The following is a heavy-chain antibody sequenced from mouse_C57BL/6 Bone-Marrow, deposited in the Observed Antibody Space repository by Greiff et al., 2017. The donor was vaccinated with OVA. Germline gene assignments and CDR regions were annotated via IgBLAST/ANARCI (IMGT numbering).Heavy chain of an antibody. CDR3: ARHGGDVGVFDY. V-gene: IGHV5-12*01. D-gene: IGHD3-3*01. CDR2: ISNGGGST. Sequence: DVKLVESGGGLVQPGGSLKLSCAASGFTFSDYYMYWVRQTPEKRLEWVAYISNGGGSTYYPDTVKGRFTISRDNAKNTLYLQMSRLKSEDTAMYYCARHGGDVGVFDYWGQGTTLTVSS. J-gene: IGHJ2*01. CDR1: GFTFSDYY.